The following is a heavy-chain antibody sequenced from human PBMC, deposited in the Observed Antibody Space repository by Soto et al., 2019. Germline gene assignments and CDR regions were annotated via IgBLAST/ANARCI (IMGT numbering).Heavy chain of an antibody. CDR2: IYPGASDI. D-gene: IGHD3-10*01. V-gene: IGHV5-51*01. CDR1: GYTFIYFW. J-gene: IGHJ4*02. Sequence: GESLKISCQASGYTFIYFWVAWVSQVPGKGLEWMGVIYPGASDIRYSPSFEGHVTISADKSTNTAYLQWSSLEAADTAIYYCARQGTSRGSDYAAFDFWXPGTLVTVSS. CDR3: ARQGTSRGSDYAAFDF.